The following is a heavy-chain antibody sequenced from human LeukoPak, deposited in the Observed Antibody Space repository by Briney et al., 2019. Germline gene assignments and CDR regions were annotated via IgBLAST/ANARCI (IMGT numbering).Heavy chain of an antibody. Sequence: SQTLFLTCTVSGGSISSGDYYWSWIRQPPGKGLEWIGYIYYSGSTYYNPSLKSRVTISVDTSKNQFSLKLSSVTAADTAVYYCARETTLYQLLRYWYFDLWGRGTLVTVSS. V-gene: IGHV4-30-4*01. D-gene: IGHD2-2*01. CDR2: IYYSGST. CDR1: GGSISSGDYY. J-gene: IGHJ2*01. CDR3: ARETTLYQLLRYWYFDL.